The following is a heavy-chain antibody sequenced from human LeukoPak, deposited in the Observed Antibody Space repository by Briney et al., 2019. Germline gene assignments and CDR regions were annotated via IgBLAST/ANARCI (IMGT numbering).Heavy chain of an antibody. Sequence: SETLSLTCTVSGGSISSGSYYWSWIRQPAGKGLEWIGRIYTSGSTNYNPSLKSRVTISVDTSKNQFSLKLSSVTAADTAVYYCARDSSVGTGWFDPWGQGTLVIVSS. D-gene: IGHD2-21*02. CDR1: GGSISSGSYY. CDR2: IYTSGST. CDR3: ARDSSVGTGWFDP. J-gene: IGHJ5*02. V-gene: IGHV4-61*02.